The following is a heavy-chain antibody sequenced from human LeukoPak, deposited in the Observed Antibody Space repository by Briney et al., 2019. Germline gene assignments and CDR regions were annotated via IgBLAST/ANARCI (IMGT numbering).Heavy chain of an antibody. CDR1: GGSFSGYY. CDR3: ARVRVYYYDSSGYYSTYYFDY. D-gene: IGHD3-22*01. V-gene: IGHV4-34*01. Sequence: PSETLSLTCAVYGGSFSGYYWGWIRQPPGKGLEWIGEINHSGSTNYNPFLKSRVTISVDTSKNQFSLKLSSVTAADTAVYYCARVRVYYYDSSGYYSTYYFDYWGQGTLVTVSS. J-gene: IGHJ4*02. CDR2: INHSGST.